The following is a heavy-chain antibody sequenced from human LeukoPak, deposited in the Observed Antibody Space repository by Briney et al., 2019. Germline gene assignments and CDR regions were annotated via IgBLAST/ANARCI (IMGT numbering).Heavy chain of an antibody. CDR1: GYTFTSYY. V-gene: IGHV1-46*01. Sequence: ASVKVSCKASGYTFTSYYMHWVRQAPGQGLEWMGIINPSGGSTSYAQKFQGRVTMTRDTSTSTVYMELSSLRSEDTAVYYCAGSQSKVVTPVVAFDIWGQGTMVTVSS. CDR3: AGSQSKVVTPVVAFDI. D-gene: IGHD4-23*01. CDR2: INPSGGST. J-gene: IGHJ3*02.